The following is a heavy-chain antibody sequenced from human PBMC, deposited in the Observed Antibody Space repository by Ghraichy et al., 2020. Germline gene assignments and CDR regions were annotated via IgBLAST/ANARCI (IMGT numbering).Heavy chain of an antibody. CDR1: GGTFSSYA. J-gene: IGHJ5*02. Sequence: SVKVSCKASGGTFSSYAISWVRQAPGQGLEWMGGIIPIFGTANYAQKFQGRVTITADESTSTAYMELSSLRSEDTAVYYCARDPSDNYYDSSGFFFDPWGQGTLVTVSS. CDR2: IIPIFGTA. D-gene: IGHD3-22*01. V-gene: IGHV1-69*13. CDR3: ARDPSDNYYDSSGFFFDP.